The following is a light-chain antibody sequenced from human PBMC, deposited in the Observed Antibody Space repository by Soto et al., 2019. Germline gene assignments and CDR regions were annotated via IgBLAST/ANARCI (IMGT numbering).Light chain of an antibody. CDR2: DNN. J-gene: IGLJ2*01. CDR3: ATWDGSLPGEV. CDR1: SSNIGNNY. V-gene: IGLV1-51*01. Sequence: QSALTQSPSVSAAPGQKVTISCSGSSSNIGNNYVSWYQQLPGTAPKLLIYDNNKRPSGIPDRFSGSKSGTSGTLDITGLQTGDEADYHCATWDGSLPGEVFGGGTKLTVL.